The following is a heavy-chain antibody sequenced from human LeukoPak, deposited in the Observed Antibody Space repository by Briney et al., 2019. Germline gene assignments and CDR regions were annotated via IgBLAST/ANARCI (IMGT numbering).Heavy chain of an antibody. CDR3: ASRPEYGDYGDTDY. D-gene: IGHD4-17*01. CDR2: IYPGDFDT. Sequence: GESLKISCKCSGDSFASYWNGWVRQMGGKGLEWRGIIYPGDFDTRYSPSLQGQVTISADKCIRTACLQWSSPKASDTAMYSCASRPEYGDYGDTDYWGKGTMVTVSS. CDR1: GDSFASYW. J-gene: IGHJ4*02. V-gene: IGHV5-51*01.